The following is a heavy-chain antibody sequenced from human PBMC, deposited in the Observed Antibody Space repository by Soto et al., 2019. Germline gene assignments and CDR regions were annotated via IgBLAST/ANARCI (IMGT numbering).Heavy chain of an antibody. D-gene: IGHD2-15*01. CDR2: ISSSGSTI. CDR1: GFTFSDYY. J-gene: IGHJ4*02. V-gene: IGHV3-11*01. Sequence: GGSLRLSCAASGFTFSDYYMSWIRQAPGKGLEWVSYISSSGSTIYYADSVKGRFAISRDNAKNSLYLQMNSLRAEDTAVYYCARSRGIVVVVAATTSFDYWGQGTLVTV. CDR3: ARSRGIVVVVAATTSFDY.